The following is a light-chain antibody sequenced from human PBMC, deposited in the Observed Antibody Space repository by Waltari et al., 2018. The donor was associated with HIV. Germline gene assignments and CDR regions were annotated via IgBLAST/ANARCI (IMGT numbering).Light chain of an antibody. J-gene: IGLJ1*01. V-gene: IGLV3-21*01. CDR3: QVFENSRDQA. CDR1: NIRDKH. CDR2: DDK. Sequence: YVLTQPPSVSVAPGKPAPITCGGNNIRDKHVHWHQQKSGQAPVLVIYDDKLRPSGIPARISGSNSGGTATLTISGVEVGDEAEYYCQVFENSRDQAFGTGTKVTVL.